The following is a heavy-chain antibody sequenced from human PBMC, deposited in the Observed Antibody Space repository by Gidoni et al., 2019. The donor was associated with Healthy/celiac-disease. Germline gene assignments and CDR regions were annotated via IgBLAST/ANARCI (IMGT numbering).Heavy chain of an antibody. CDR3: AKDRGRQLVNWFDP. D-gene: IGHD6-13*01. CDR2: ISWNSGSI. Sequence: EVQLVESGGGLVQPGRSLRLSCAASGFTFDDYAMHWVRQAPGKGLEWVSGISWNSGSIGYADSVKGRFTISRDNAKNSLYLQMNSLRAEDTALYYCAKDRGRQLVNWFDPWGQGTLVTVSS. CDR1: GFTFDDYA. V-gene: IGHV3-9*01. J-gene: IGHJ5*02.